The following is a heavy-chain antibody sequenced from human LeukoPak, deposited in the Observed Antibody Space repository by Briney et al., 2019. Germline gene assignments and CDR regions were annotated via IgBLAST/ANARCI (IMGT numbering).Heavy chain of an antibody. Sequence: GGSLRLSCEGSGFSFSSHWMSWVRQAPGKGLEWVANIKEDGSETFYVDSVKGRFTVSRDNAKKSLYLQTSSLRAEDTAVYYCAREKIKLDDAFDIWGQGTMVTVSS. V-gene: IGHV3-7*01. CDR3: AREKIKLDDAFDI. J-gene: IGHJ3*02. CDR1: GFSFSSHW. D-gene: IGHD1-1*01. CDR2: IKEDGSET.